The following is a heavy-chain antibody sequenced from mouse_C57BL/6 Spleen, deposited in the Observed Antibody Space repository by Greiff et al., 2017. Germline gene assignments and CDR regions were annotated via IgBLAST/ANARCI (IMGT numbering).Heavy chain of an antibody. Sequence: DVMLVESGGGLVKPGGSLKLSCAASGFTFSDYGMHWVRQAPEKGLEWVAYISSGSSTIYYADTVKGRFTISRDNAKNTLFLQMTSLRSEDTAMYYCASGGDKGEAYWYFDVRGTGTTVTVAS. J-gene: IGHJ1*03. CDR3: ASGGDKGEAYWYFDV. D-gene: IGHD1-3*01. CDR2: ISSGSSTI. CDR1: GFTFSDYG. V-gene: IGHV5-17*01.